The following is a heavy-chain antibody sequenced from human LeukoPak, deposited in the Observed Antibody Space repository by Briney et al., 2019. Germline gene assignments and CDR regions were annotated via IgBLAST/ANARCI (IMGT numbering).Heavy chain of an antibody. CDR2: ISSDGSKK. J-gene: IGHJ4*02. D-gene: IGHD3-9*01. CDR3: AKGRQYSFDYLIDY. CDR1: GFTFSTYG. V-gene: IGHV3-30*18. Sequence: GGSLRLSCAASGFTFSTYGMHWVRQAPGKGLEWVAVISSDGSKKNYADSVKGRLTLSRDNSKNTVYLQVDSLRTEDTAVYYCAKGRQYSFDYLIDYWGQGTLVTVSS.